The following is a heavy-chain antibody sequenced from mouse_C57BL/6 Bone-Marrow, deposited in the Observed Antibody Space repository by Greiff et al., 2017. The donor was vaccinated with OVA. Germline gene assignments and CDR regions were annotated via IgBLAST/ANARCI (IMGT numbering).Heavy chain of an antibody. D-gene: IGHD1-1*01. CDR3: ARVTLYYCGSSPFAY. CDR2: ISSGSSTI. Sequence: EVMLVESGGGLVKPGGSLKLSCAASGFTFSDYGMHWVRQAPEKGLEWVAYISSGSSTIYYADTVKGRFTITRDNAKNTPYLQLTSLRSEDTAMYYFARVTLYYCGSSPFAYWGQGTLVTVSA. J-gene: IGHJ3*01. CDR1: GFTFSDYG. V-gene: IGHV5-17*01.